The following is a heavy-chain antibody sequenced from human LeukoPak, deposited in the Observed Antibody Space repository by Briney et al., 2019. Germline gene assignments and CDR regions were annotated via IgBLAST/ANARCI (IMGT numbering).Heavy chain of an antibody. V-gene: IGHV1-3*01. CDR3: ARVNPRLPPVTPQFDY. J-gene: IGHJ4*02. D-gene: IGHD4-11*01. CDR1: GYTFTSYA. CDR2: INAGNGNT. Sequence: ASVKVSCKASGYTFTSYAMHWVRQAPGQRLEWMGWINAGNGNTKYSQKFQGRVTITRDTSASTAYMELSSLRSEDTAVYYCARVNPRLPPVTPQFDYWGQGTLVTVSS.